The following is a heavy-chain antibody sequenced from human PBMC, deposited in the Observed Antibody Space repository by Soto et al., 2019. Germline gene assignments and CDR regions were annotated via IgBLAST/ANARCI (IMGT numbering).Heavy chain of an antibody. J-gene: IGHJ6*02. CDR1: GGSFRRHA. CDR2: IIPVFDTA. Sequence: QVQLMQSGPEVKTPGSSVKVSCRASGGSFRRHAISWVRQAPGQGLEWMGGIIPVFDTANYAPKFLGSLTVTADESTNTAYMDLTSLTSEDTAVYYCARDPAPTVTTLGYGLDVWGQGTTVTV. D-gene: IGHD4-17*01. CDR3: ARDPAPTVTTLGYGLDV. V-gene: IGHV1-69*01.